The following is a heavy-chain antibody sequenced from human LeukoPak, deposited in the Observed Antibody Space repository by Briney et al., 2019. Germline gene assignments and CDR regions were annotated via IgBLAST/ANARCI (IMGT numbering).Heavy chain of an antibody. V-gene: IGHV4-4*07. Sequence: KSSETLSLTCTVSGGSISSYYWSWIRQPAGKGLEWIGRIYTSGSTNYNPSLKSRVTMSVDTSKNQFSLKLSSVTAADTAVYYWAQLGWFGEPSTDDYWGQGTLVTVSS. D-gene: IGHD3-10*01. CDR3: AQLGWFGEPSTDDY. CDR1: GGSISSYY. J-gene: IGHJ4*02. CDR2: IYTSGST.